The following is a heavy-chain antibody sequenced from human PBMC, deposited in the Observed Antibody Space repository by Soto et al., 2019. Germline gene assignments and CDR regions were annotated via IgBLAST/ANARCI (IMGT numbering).Heavy chain of an antibody. Sequence: GGSLRLSCAASGFTVSSNYMSWVRQAPGKGLEWVSVIYSGGSTYYADSVKGRFTISRYNSKNTLYLQMNSLRAEDTAVYYCARGKAAAGGYYFDYWGQGTLVTVSS. J-gene: IGHJ4*02. D-gene: IGHD6-13*01. V-gene: IGHV3-53*04. CDR1: GFTVSSNY. CDR3: ARGKAAAGGYYFDY. CDR2: IYSGGST.